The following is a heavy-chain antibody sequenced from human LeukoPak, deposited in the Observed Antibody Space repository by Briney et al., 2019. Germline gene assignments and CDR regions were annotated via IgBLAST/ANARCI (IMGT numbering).Heavy chain of an antibody. D-gene: IGHD3-22*01. V-gene: IGHV1-2*02. CDR3: ARSYYDSSGYSPWFDP. CDR1: GYTLTELS. J-gene: IGHJ5*02. Sequence: ASVKVSCKVSGYTLTELSMHWVRQAPGQGLEWMGWINPNSGGTNYAQKFQGRVTMTRDTSISTAYMELSRLRSDDTAVYYCARSYYDSSGYSPWFDPWGQGTLVTVSS. CDR2: INPNSGGT.